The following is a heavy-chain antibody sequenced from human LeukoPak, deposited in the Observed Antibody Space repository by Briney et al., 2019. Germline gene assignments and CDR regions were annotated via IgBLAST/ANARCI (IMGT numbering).Heavy chain of an antibody. CDR1: GFTVSSNY. V-gene: IGHV4-59*05. J-gene: IGHJ4*02. CDR3: AARGTREYFDY. D-gene: IGHD1-7*01. Sequence: KAGGSLRLSCAASGFTVSSNYMSWVRQAPGKGLEWIGSIYYSGSTYYNPSLKSRVTISVDTSKNQFSLKLSSVTAADTAVYYCAARGTREYFDYWGQGTLVTVSS. CDR2: IYYSGST.